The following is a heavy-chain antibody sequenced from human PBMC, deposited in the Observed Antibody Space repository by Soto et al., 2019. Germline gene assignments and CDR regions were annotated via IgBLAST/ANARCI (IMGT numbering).Heavy chain of an antibody. CDR1: GYTFTSYA. Sequence: ASVKVSCKXSGYTFTSYAMHWVRQAPGQRLEWMGWINAGNGNTKYSQKFQGRVTITRDTSASTAYMELSSLRSEDTAVYYCARIRLWFGELSDGMDVWGQGTTVTVSS. V-gene: IGHV1-3*01. D-gene: IGHD3-10*01. CDR3: ARIRLWFGELSDGMDV. CDR2: INAGNGNT. J-gene: IGHJ6*02.